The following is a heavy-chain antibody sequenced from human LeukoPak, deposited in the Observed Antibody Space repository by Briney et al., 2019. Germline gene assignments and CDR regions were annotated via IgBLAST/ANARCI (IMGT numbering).Heavy chain of an antibody. V-gene: IGHV4-61*02. J-gene: IGHJ3*02. CDR1: GGSISSGSYY. Sequence: SETLSLTCTVSGGSISSGSYYWSWIRQPAGKGLEWIGRIYTSGSTNYNPSLKSRVTISVDTSKNQFSLKLSSVTAADTAVYCCARRGEYSYGYGAFDIWGQGTMVTVSS. D-gene: IGHD5-18*01. CDR2: IYTSGST. CDR3: ARRGEYSYGYGAFDI.